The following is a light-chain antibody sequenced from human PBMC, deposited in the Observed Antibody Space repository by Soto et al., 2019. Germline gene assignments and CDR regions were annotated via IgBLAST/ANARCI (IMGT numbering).Light chain of an antibody. J-gene: IGKJ3*01. V-gene: IGKV1-39*01. CDR2: GAS. CDR3: QQSYTAHYT. CDR1: RSISNY. Sequence: DIQMTQSPSSLSASVGDAVSLTCRASRSISNYLNWYQQKPGRAPKLLISGASSLQRGVPSRFSGSGSGTTFTLTITSLQPDDFAIYFCQQSYTAHYTFGHGTKVEIK.